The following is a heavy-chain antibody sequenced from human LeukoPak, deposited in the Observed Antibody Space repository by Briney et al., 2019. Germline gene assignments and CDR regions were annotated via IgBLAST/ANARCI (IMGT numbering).Heavy chain of an antibody. CDR2: INPNSGGT. V-gene: IGHV1-2*02. CDR3: ATTGGDIYYYYMDV. D-gene: IGHD3-16*01. Sequence: ASVKVSCKASGYTFTGYYMHWVRQAPGQGLEWMGWINPNSGGTNYAQKFQDRVTMTRDTSISTAYMELSRLRSDDTAVYYCATTGGDIYYYYMDVWGKGTTVTISS. J-gene: IGHJ6*03. CDR1: GYTFTGYY.